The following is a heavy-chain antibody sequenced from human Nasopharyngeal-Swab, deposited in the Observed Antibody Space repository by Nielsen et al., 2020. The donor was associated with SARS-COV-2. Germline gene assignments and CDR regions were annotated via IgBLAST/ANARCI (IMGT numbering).Heavy chain of an antibody. J-gene: IGHJ3*02. CDR2: MAFDGRYK. Sequence: GESLKISCAASGFGFSAHYMDWVRQAPGKGLEWVAVMAFDGRYKHSADSVKGRFTISRDNSKNTLYLQMNSLTAEDTALYYCVRESDGFDIWGQGAMVTVS. CDR3: VRESDGFDI. CDR1: GFGFSAHY. V-gene: IGHV3-30*03.